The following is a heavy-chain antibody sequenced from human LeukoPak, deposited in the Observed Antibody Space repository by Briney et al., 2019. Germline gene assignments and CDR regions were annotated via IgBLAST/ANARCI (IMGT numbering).Heavy chain of an antibody. CDR2: INHSGST. Sequence: PSGTLSLTCAVYGGSFGGSYWSWIRQPPGKGLEWIGEINHSGSTNYNPSLKSRVTISLDTSKNQLSLKVTSVTAADTAVYYCARAKGVAGGYNWFDPWGQGTLVTVSS. V-gene: IGHV4-34*01. J-gene: IGHJ5*02. CDR1: GGSFGGSY. D-gene: IGHD6-13*01. CDR3: ARAKGVAGGYNWFDP.